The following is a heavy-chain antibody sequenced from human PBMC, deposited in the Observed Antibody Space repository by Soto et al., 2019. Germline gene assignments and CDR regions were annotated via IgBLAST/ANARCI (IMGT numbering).Heavy chain of an antibody. V-gene: IGHV3-23*01. D-gene: IGHD6-13*01. CDR1: GFTFSSYA. CDR3: AKGDSSWYGILDDY. Sequence: EVQLLESGGGLVQPGGSLRLSCAASGFTFSSYAMSWVRQAPGKGLEWVSAISGSGGSTYYADSVKGRFTISRDNSKNTLYLQMNSRRGEDTAVYYCAKGDSSWYGILDDYWGQGTLVTVSS. J-gene: IGHJ4*02. CDR2: ISGSGGST.